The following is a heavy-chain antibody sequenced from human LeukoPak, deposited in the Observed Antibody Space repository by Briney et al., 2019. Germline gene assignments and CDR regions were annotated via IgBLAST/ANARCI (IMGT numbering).Heavy chain of an antibody. Sequence: SETLSLTCAVYGGSFSGYYWSWIRQPPGKGLEWIGEINHSGSTNYNPSLKSRVTISVDTSKNQFSLKLSSVTAADTAVYYCARLAAAVDSWGKGTRVTVSS. J-gene: IGHJ4*02. D-gene: IGHD6-13*01. CDR1: GGSFSGYY. V-gene: IGHV4-34*01. CDR2: INHSGST. CDR3: ARLAAAVDS.